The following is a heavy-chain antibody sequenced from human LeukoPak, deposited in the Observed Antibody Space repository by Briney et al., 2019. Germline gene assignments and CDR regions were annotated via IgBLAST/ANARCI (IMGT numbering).Heavy chain of an antibody. CDR1: GFTLSSYA. D-gene: IGHD6-6*01. CDR3: ARAQSSSSPLDY. J-gene: IGHJ4*02. V-gene: IGHV3-30*04. CDR2: VSYDGANK. Sequence: GRSLRLSCAASGFTLSSYAVHWVPEAPGKGLEWGTIVSYDGANKYYADSAKSRFTISRDNSKNTLYLQMNSLRAEDTAVYYCARAQSSSSPLDYWGQGTLVTVSS.